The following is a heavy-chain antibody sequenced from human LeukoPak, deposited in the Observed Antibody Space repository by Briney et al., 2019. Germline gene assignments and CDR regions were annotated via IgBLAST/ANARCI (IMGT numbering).Heavy chain of an antibody. V-gene: IGHV3-21*04. CDR3: ARDQYDTWSRRGNFDS. D-gene: IGHD3-3*01. CDR1: GFTFSIHA. J-gene: IGHJ4*02. Sequence: GGSLRLSCGASGFTFSIHAMTWVRHAPGKGLEWVSAISSSSTYIYYADSVKGRFTISRDNAKKSLYLQMNSLRVEDTAVFYCARDQYDTWSRRGNFDSWGQGTLVIVSS. CDR2: ISSSSTYI.